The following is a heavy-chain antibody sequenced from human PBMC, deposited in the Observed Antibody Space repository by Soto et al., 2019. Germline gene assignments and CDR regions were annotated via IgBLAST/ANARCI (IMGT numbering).Heavy chain of an antibody. Sequence: ASVKVSCKASGYTFTSYAMHWVRQAPGQRLELMGWINAGNGNTKYSQKFQGRVTITRDTSASTAYMELSSLRSEDTAVYYCARVKRPLMYYYGSGSPDHWGQGTLVTVSS. D-gene: IGHD3-10*01. CDR2: INAGNGNT. V-gene: IGHV1-3*01. J-gene: IGHJ5*02. CDR3: ARVKRPLMYYYGSGSPDH. CDR1: GYTFTSYA.